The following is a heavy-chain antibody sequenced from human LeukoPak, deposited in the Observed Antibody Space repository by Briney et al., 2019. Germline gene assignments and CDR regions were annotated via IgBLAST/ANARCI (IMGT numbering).Heavy chain of an antibody. V-gene: IGHV3-74*01. CDR2: INSDGSST. CDR3: ARDWSGYDVFDY. Sequence: GGSLRLSCAASGFTFSSYWMHWVRQAPGKGLVWVSRINSDGSSTSYADSVKGRFTISRDNAKNTLCLQMNSLRAEDTAVYYCARDWSGYDVFDYWGQGTLVTVSS. J-gene: IGHJ4*02. CDR1: GFTFSSYW. D-gene: IGHD5-12*01.